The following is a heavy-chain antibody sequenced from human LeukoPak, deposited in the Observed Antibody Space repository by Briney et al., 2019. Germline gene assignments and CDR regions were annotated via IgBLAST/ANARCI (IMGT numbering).Heavy chain of an antibody. CDR2: INLSGGST. D-gene: IGHD5-12*01. Sequence: ASVKVSCKASGYTFTSYYMHWVRQAPGQGLEWWGIINLSGGSTSYAQKFQGRVTMTRDMSTSTDYMELSSLRSEDTAVYYCARESTDIVATTFSYYFDYWGQGTLVTVSS. CDR3: ARESTDIVATTFSYYFDY. V-gene: IGHV1-46*01. CDR1: GYTFTSYY. J-gene: IGHJ4*02.